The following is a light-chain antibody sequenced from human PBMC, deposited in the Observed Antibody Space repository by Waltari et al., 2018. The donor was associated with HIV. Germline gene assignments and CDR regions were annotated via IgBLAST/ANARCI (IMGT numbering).Light chain of an antibody. CDR1: SSNIGAYA. CDR3: QSYDNSLRVSYV. J-gene: IGLJ1*01. Sequence: QSVLTQPPSVSGAPGQRVTISCTGSSSNIGAYAVHWYQQLPGRAPKLLIYASNNRPSGVPDRFSGSKSGTAASLAIAGLQIEDEGDYFCQSYDNSLRVSYVFSAGTRVTVL. CDR2: ASN. V-gene: IGLV1-40*01.